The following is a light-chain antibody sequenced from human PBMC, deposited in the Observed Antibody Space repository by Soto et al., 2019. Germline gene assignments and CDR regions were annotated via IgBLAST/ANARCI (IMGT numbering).Light chain of an antibody. CDR3: QQYGSSRS. CDR1: QAIDSW. CDR2: TGS. Sequence: DIQMTRSPSSVSASVGDRVPIIFRASQAIDSWLAWYQQKPGEAPKLLIFTGSLLHSGVPPRFSGSGSGTDFTLTISRLEPEDFAVYYCQQYGSSRSFGQGTEVDIK. V-gene: IGKV1-12*01. J-gene: IGKJ1*01.